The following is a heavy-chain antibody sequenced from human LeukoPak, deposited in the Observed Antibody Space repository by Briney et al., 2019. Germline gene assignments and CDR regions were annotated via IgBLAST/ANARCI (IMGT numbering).Heavy chain of an antibody. V-gene: IGHV4-34*01. J-gene: IGHJ4*02. CDR3: ARVAWELLDY. D-gene: IGHD1-26*01. CDR1: GGSFSGYY. CDR2: INHSGST. Sequence: PSETLSLTCAVYGGSFSGYYRSWIRQPPGKGLEWIGEINHSGSTNYNPSLKSRVTISVDTSKNQFSLKLSSVTAADTAVYYCARVAWELLDYWGQGTLVTVSS.